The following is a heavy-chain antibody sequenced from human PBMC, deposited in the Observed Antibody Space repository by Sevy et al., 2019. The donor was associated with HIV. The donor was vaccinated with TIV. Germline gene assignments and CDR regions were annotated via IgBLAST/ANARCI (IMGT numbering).Heavy chain of an antibody. Sequence: GGSLRLSCSASGFTFSKYWMGWVRQAPGKGLEWVANIKQDAGEKYYVDSVKGRFTISRDNAKNSLYLQMNSLRAEDTAVYFCTRDDGNYYFHYWGQGTLVTVSS. D-gene: IGHD1-7*01. CDR2: IKQDAGEK. J-gene: IGHJ4*02. CDR1: GFTFSKYW. CDR3: TRDDGNYYFHY. V-gene: IGHV3-7*01.